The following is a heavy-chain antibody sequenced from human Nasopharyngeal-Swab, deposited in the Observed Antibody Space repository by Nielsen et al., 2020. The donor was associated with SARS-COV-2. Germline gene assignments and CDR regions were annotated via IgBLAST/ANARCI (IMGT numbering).Heavy chain of an antibody. D-gene: IGHD6-19*01. J-gene: IGHJ5*02. CDR3: AMRIAVAGTGWFDP. CDR2: INPNSGGT. V-gene: IGHV1-2*06. Sequence: WVRQAPGQGLEWMGRINPNSGGTNYAQKFQGRVTMTRDTSISTAYRELSRLRSDDTAVYYCAMRIAVAGTGWFDPWGQGTLVTVSS.